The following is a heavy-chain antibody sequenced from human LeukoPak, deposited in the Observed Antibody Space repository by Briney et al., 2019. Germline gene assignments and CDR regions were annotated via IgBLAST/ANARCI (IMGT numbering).Heavy chain of an antibody. CDR1: GYTFTSYD. Sequence: GASVKVSCKASGYTFTSYDSNWVRQATGQGLEWMGWMNPNSGNTGYAQKFQGRVTMTRNTSISTAYMELSSLRSEDTAVYYCARGKRRRGARRRGYSGYDQLYYFDYWGQGTLVTVSS. CDR2: MNPNSGNT. CDR3: ARGKRRRGARRRGYSGYDQLYYFDY. V-gene: IGHV1-8*01. D-gene: IGHD5-12*01. J-gene: IGHJ4*02.